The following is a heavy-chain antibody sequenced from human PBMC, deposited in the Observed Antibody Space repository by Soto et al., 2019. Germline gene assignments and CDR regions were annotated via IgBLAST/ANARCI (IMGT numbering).Heavy chain of an antibody. Sequence: EVQLLESGGGLVQPGGSLRLSCAASGFTFSSYAMSWVRQAPGKGLEWVSAITGSDGNTYYADSVKGRFTISRDNSKNTLYLQMNSLRAEDKAVYYCAKTVSTTWAFDYWGQGTLVTVSS. V-gene: IGHV3-23*01. J-gene: IGHJ4*02. CDR2: ITGSDGNT. CDR3: AKTVSTTWAFDY. CDR1: GFTFSSYA. D-gene: IGHD2-2*01.